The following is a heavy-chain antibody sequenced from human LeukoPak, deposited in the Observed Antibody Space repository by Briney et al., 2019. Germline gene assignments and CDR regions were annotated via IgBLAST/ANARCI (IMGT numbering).Heavy chain of an antibody. V-gene: IGHV3-7*01. J-gene: IGHJ5*02. CDR3: AGGNTYYDFWSGYSDNWFDP. D-gene: IGHD3-3*01. CDR2: IKQDGSEK. CDR1: GFTFSSYW. Sequence: GGSLRLSCVSSGFTFSSYWMSWVRQAPGKGLEWVANIKQDGSEKYYVDSVKGRFTISRDNAKNSLYLQMNSLRAEDTAVYYCAGGNTYYDFWSGYSDNWFDPWGREPWSPSPQ.